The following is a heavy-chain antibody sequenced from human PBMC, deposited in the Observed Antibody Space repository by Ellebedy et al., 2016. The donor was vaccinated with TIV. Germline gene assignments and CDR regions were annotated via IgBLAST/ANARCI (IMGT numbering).Heavy chain of an antibody. CDR2: ISDDGTNK. D-gene: IGHD2-2*01. V-gene: IGHV3-30*04. Sequence: GESLKISCAASGFTLSDYAMHWVRQAPGKGLEWVAVISDDGTNKFYAESVKGRFTFSRDNSKNTLYLEMNRLRAEATAVYYCARDMGHCTTTSCFGFDSWGQGTLVSVSS. CDR3: ARDMGHCTTTSCFGFDS. CDR1: GFTLSDYA. J-gene: IGHJ4*02.